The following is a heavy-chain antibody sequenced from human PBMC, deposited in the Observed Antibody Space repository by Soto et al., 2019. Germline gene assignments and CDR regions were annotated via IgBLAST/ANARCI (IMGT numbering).Heavy chain of an antibody. D-gene: IGHD1-26*01. CDR1: GFTFGIYG. CDR2: IWYDGSIK. V-gene: IGHV3-33*01. CDR3: ARATSGSFDALDM. Sequence: HPGGSLRLSCTASGFTFGIYGMHWVRQAPGKGLEWVAVIWYDGSIKYHADSVKGRFTISRDNSKNTVYLQMNSLRDEDTAVYYCARATSGSFDALDMWGQGTMVTVSS. J-gene: IGHJ3*02.